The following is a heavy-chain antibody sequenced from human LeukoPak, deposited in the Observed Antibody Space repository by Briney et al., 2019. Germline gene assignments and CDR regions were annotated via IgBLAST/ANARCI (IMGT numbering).Heavy chain of an antibody. CDR3: ASSLYSSGWSLNSGAFDI. J-gene: IGHJ3*02. D-gene: IGHD6-13*01. CDR1: GFTVSNKY. V-gene: IGHV3-53*01. Sequence: GGSLRLSCAASGFTVSNKYMSWIRQAPGKGLEWVSVIYSGGSTYYADSVKGRFTISRDNSKNTLYLQINSLRAEDTAVYYCASSLYSSGWSLNSGAFDIWGQGTMVTVSS. CDR2: IYSGGST.